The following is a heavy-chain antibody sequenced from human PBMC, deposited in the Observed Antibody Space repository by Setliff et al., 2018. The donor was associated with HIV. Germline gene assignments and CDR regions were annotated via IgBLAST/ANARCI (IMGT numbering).Heavy chain of an antibody. CDR3: ARTALWFDEADWYFDH. J-gene: IGHJ2*01. Sequence: SETLSLTCNVSGDSIDRYYWSWIRQPPGKGLEWIGYIYASGSTHYNPSLRSRVTISVDTSKNQFSLKLSSVTAADTAVYYCARTALWFDEADWYFDHWGRGTLVTVSS. CDR2: IYASGST. CDR1: GDSIDRYY. V-gene: IGHV4-4*09. D-gene: IGHD3-10*01.